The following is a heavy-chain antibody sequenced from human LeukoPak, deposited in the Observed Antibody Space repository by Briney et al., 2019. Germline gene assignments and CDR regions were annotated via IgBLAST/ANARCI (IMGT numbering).Heavy chain of an antibody. V-gene: IGHV3-21*01. D-gene: IGHD3-22*01. J-gene: IGHJ4*02. CDR2: ISSGSSYI. CDR3: ARDYHDSSGYYLSYFDY. CDR1: GFTFSSYS. Sequence: TGGSLRLSCAASGFTFSSYSMNWVRQAPGKGLEWVSSISSGSSYIYYADSVKDRFTISRDNAKNSLYLQMNSLRGEDTAVYYCARDYHDSSGYYLSYFDYWGQGTLVTVSS.